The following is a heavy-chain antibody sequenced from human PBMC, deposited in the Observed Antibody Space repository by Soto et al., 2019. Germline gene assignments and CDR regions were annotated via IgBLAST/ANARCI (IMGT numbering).Heavy chain of an antibody. CDR2: IKTNTEGGTT. CDR3: TTGSVEGV. J-gene: IGHJ6*02. Sequence: EVQLVESGGGLIYPGGSLRLSCAASGLTISDAWMNWVRQAPGKGLEWVGRIKTNTEGGTTDYAAAVKGRFIVSRDDSKNTLCLQMNSLKIEDTAVYYCTTGSVEGVWGQGTTVIVSS. V-gene: IGHV3-15*07. D-gene: IGHD2-15*01. CDR1: GLTISDAW.